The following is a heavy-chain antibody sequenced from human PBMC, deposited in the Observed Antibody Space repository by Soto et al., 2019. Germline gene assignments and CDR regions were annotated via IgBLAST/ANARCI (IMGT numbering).Heavy chain of an antibody. V-gene: IGHV1-18*01. Sequence: ASVKLSCKASGYAYTSYGISWVRQAPGQGLEWMGWISAYNGNTNYAQKLQGRVTMTTDTSTSTAYMELRSLRSDDTAVYYCARGQQLVLIPTGPWGQGTLVTVSS. CDR1: GYAYTSYG. J-gene: IGHJ5*02. D-gene: IGHD6-13*01. CDR3: ARGQQLVLIPTGP. CDR2: ISAYNGNT.